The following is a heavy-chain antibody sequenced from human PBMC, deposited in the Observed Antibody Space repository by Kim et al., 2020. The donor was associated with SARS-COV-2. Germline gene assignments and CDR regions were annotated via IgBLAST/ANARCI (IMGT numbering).Heavy chain of an antibody. Sequence: SETLSLTCTVSGGSISSSSYYWGWIRQPPGKGLEWIGSIYYSGSTYYNPSLKSRVTISVDTSKNQFSLKLSSVTAADTAVYYCASLYGGNSGVVEYFQHWGQGTLVTVSS. CDR1: GGSISSSSYY. CDR2: IYYSGST. CDR3: ASLYGGNSGVVEYFQH. J-gene: IGHJ1*01. V-gene: IGHV4-39*01. D-gene: IGHD2-21*02.